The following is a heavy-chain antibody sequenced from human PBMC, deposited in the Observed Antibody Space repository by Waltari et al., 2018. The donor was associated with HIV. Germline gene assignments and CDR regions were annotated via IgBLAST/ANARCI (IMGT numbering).Heavy chain of an antibody. J-gene: IGHJ5*02. CDR2: IFPLNNIA. V-gene: IGHV1-69*02. CDR1: GVTFSSSIYTYT. D-gene: IGHD6-19*01. Sequence: QVQLVQSGADVRQPGPSVKVSCTSSGVTFSSSIYTYTLNWVRQVPGQPLEWIVRIFPLNNIADYAQKFQGRVTFIAGRSTNIVYLYLNSLTPEDTATYYCARGGHASGNWFDPWGQGTAVTVSS. CDR3: ARGGHASGNWFDP.